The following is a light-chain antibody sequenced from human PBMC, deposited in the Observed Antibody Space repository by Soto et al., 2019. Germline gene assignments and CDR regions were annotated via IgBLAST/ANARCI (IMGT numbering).Light chain of an antibody. CDR1: SSNIGSNT. J-gene: IGLJ3*02. Sequence: QSVLTQPPSASGTTGQRVTISCSGSSSNIGSNTVNWYQQLPGTAPKLLIYSNNQRPSGFPDRFSGSKSGTSPSLAIRGLQSEDEAAYYCAAWADSLNGWVFGGGTQLTVL. CDR3: AAWADSLNGWV. V-gene: IGLV1-44*01. CDR2: SNN.